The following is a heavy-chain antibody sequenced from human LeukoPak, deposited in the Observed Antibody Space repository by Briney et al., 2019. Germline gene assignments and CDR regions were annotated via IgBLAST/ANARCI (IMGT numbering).Heavy chain of an antibody. J-gene: IGHJ4*02. D-gene: IGHD3-10*01. Sequence: SVKVSCKASGGTFSSYAISWVRQAPGQGLEWMGGIIPIFGTANYAQKFQGRVTITADESTSTAYMELSRLRSDDTAVYYCARDFTRGGSYTTWGQGTLVTVSS. V-gene: IGHV1-69*01. CDR3: ARDFTRGGSYTT. CDR2: IIPIFGTA. CDR1: GGTFSSYA.